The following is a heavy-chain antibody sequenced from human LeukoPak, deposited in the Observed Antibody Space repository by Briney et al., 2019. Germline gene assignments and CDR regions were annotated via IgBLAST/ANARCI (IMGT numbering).Heavy chain of an antibody. CDR2: IYPRDSDT. CDR3: ATFIAVPGTFDF. Sequence: GESLKISCQGSGFSFTSYWIGWVRQMPGKGLEWMGIIYPRDSDTRYSPSFQGQVTISADKSISTAYLHWSSLKASDTAMYYCATFIAVPGTFDFWGQGTLVTVSS. V-gene: IGHV5-51*01. D-gene: IGHD6-19*01. J-gene: IGHJ4*02. CDR1: GFSFTSYW.